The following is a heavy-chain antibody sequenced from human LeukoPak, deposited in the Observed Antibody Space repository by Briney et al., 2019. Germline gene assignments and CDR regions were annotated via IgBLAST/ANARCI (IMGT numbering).Heavy chain of an antibody. D-gene: IGHD5/OR15-5a*01. CDR3: ARSVRGPSIIASSRFGP. Sequence: SEPLSLTCTVSGGSISRYYWNWLRLPPGKGLEWIGYIYYSGSNHYNPSLKSRVTISVDTSKNQVFLALSSVAASGTGVYYCARSVRGPSIIASSRFGPWGQGTQVTVSS. J-gene: IGHJ5*02. CDR1: GGSISRYY. CDR2: IYYSGSN. V-gene: IGHV4-59*08.